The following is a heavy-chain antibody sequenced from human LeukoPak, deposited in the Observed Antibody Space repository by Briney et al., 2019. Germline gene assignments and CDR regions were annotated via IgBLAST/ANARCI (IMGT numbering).Heavy chain of an antibody. CDR2: INHSGST. D-gene: IGHD5-12*01. V-gene: IGHV4-34*01. CDR1: GGSFSGYY. Sequence: SETLSLTCAVYGGSFSGYYWSWIRYPPGKGLEWIGEINHSGSTNYNPSLKSRVTISVDTSKNQFSLKLSSVTAADTAVYYCARGSRWLRSGMYYYYYYMDVWGKGTTVTVSS. CDR3: ARGSRWLRSGMYYYYYYMDV. J-gene: IGHJ6*03.